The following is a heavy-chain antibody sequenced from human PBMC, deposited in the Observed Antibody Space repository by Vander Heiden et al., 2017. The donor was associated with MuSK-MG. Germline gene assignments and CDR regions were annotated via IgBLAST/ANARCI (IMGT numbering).Heavy chain of an antibody. CDR2: MNPNSGNT. CDR1: GYTFTRYD. V-gene: IGHV1-8*01. CDR3: ARGIRFGELLFYAYYYGMDV. Sequence: QVQLVQSGAEVKKPGASVKVSCKASGYTFTRYDINWVRQATGQGLEWMGWMNPNSGNTGYAQKFQGRVTMTRNTSISTAYMELSSLRSEDTAVYYCARGIRFGELLFYAYYYGMDVWGQGTTVTVSS. J-gene: IGHJ6*02. D-gene: IGHD3-10*01.